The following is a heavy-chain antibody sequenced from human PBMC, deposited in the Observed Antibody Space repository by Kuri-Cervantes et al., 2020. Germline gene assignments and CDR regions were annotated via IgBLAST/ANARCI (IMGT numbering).Heavy chain of an antibody. CDR1: GFTFSSYS. D-gene: IGHD5-18*01. CDR3: AKETGYSYGSHGMDV. V-gene: IGHV3-48*04. Sequence: GESLKISCAASGFTFSSYSMNWVRQAPGKGLEWVSYISSSSSTIYYADSVKGRFTISRDNAKNSLYLQMNSLRAEDTALYYCAKETGYSYGSHGMDVWGQGTTVTVSS. J-gene: IGHJ6*02. CDR2: ISSSSSTI.